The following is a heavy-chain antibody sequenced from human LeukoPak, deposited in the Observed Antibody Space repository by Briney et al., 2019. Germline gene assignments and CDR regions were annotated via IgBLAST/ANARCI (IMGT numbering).Heavy chain of an antibody. J-gene: IGHJ4*02. CDR2: ISSSGSPK. D-gene: IGHD3-10*01. V-gene: IGHV3-48*03. CDR1: GFTFSSYE. Sequence: GGSLRPSCAASGFTFSSYEMNWVRQAPGKGLEWVSYISSSGSPKYYADSVKGRFTISRDNAKNTLSLQINSPRAEDTAVYYCARDLGLSGSYFDYWGQGTLVTVSS. CDR3: ARDLGLSGSYFDY.